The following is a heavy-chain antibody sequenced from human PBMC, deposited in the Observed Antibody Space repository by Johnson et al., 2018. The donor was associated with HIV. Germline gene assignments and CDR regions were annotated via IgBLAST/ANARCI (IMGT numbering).Heavy chain of an antibody. CDR3: ARAIDQGYSSGWSSDVYDI. CDR2: ISWNSDGSST. V-gene: IGHV3-9*01. CDR1: GFSFDDYA. J-gene: IGHJ3*02. Sequence: VQLVESGGGLVQPGMSLRLSCAASGFSFDDYAMHWVRQVAGKGLEWVSGISWNSDGSSTSYADSVKGRFTISRDNAKNTLYLQMNSLRVEDTAVYYCARAIDQGYSSGWSSDVYDIWGQGTMVTVSS. D-gene: IGHD6-19*01.